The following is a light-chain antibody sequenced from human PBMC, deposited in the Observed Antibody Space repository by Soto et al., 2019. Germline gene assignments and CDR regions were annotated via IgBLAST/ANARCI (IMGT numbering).Light chain of an antibody. CDR2: SHD. V-gene: IGLV1-44*01. Sequence: QSVVTQPPSASQTPGQRVTISCSGSRSNVGRNSVSWYQHVPGTAPKLLIYSHDQRPSGVPDRISASRSGTAASLVISGLRSEDEAFYYCAAWDDSLNAWVFGGGTQLTVL. CDR1: RSNVGRNS. CDR3: AAWDDSLNAWV. J-gene: IGLJ3*02.